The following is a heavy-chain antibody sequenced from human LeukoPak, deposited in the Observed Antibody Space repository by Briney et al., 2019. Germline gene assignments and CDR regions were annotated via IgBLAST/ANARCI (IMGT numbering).Heavy chain of an antibody. CDR3: ARDGPGYSSSWRYYFDY. CDR1: GYTFTGYY. V-gene: IGHV1-2*02. Sequence: ASVKVSCKASGYTFTGYYMHWVRQAPGQGLEWMGWINPNSGGTNYAQKFQGRVTMTRDTSISTAYMELSRLRSDDTAVYYCARDGPGYSSSWRYYFDYWGQGTLVTVSS. J-gene: IGHJ4*02. CDR2: INPNSGGT. D-gene: IGHD6-13*01.